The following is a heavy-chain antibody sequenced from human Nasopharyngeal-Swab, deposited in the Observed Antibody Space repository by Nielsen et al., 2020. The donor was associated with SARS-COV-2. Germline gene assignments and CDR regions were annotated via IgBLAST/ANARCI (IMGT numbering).Heavy chain of an antibody. CDR3: AREGSYGPVRYMDV. J-gene: IGHJ6*03. CDR1: GFTFSSYS. Sequence: GESLKISCEGFGFTFSSYSMNWVRQAPGKGLEWVSSISSSSSYIYYADSVKGRFTISRDNAENSLYLQMNSLRAEDTAVYYCAREGSYGPVRYMDVWGKGTTVTVSS. D-gene: IGHD5-18*01. CDR2: ISSSSSYI. V-gene: IGHV3-21*01.